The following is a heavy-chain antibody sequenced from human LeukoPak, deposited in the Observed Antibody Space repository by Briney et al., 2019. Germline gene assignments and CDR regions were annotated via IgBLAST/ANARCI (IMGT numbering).Heavy chain of an antibody. J-gene: IGHJ4*02. V-gene: IGHV4-61*02. D-gene: IGHD2-15*01. Sequence: KSSETLSLTCTVSGGSISSGSYYWSWIRQPAGKGLEWIGRIYTSGSTNYNPSLKSRVTISVDTSKNQFSLKLSSVTAADTAVYYCARHTHDPAGILVDYWGQGTLVTVSS. CDR2: IYTSGST. CDR3: ARHTHDPAGILVDY. CDR1: GGSISSGSYY.